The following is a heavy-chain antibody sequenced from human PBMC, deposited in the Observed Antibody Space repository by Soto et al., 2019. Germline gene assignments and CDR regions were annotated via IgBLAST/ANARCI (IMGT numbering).Heavy chain of an antibody. V-gene: IGHV1-24*01. D-gene: IGHD2-21*02. J-gene: IGHJ4*02. Sequence: ASVKVSCKVSGYTLRELSLPWVRQAPGKGLEWLAGSDPATEETLYAQTVKGRITVTEDTSAATVYMELRGLTFDDSAVYYCATGDQLSAEVTGISFSFWGQGTRVTVAS. CDR2: SDPATEET. CDR1: GYTLRELS. CDR3: ATGDQLSAEVTGISFSF.